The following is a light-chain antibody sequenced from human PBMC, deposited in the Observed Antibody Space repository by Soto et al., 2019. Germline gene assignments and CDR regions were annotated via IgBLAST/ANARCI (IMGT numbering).Light chain of an antibody. CDR1: QDISNY. V-gene: IGKV1-33*01. CDR2: DAS. J-gene: IGKJ4*01. CDR3: QQYDNRPLT. Sequence: DIQMTQSPSSLSASVGDRVTITCQASQDISNYLNWYQQKPGKAPKLLIYDASNLETGVPSRFSGSGSGTEFTFTISSLQPEDIATYYWQQYDNRPLTFGGGTKVEIK.